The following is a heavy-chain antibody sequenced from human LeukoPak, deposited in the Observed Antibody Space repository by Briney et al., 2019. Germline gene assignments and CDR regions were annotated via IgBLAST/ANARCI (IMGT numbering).Heavy chain of an antibody. CDR2: IYYGGTS. V-gene: IGHV4-39*07. J-gene: IGHJ4*02. CDR1: GDSISSSGYY. CDR3: ASVGALGRMYYFDY. Sequence: SETLSLTCTVSGDSISSSGYYWGWIRQSPAKGLEWIGSIYYGGTSYYNPSLKSRVTISVDKSKNQFSLKLSSVTAADTAVYYCASVGALGRMYYFDYWGQGTLVTVSS. D-gene: IGHD1-26*01.